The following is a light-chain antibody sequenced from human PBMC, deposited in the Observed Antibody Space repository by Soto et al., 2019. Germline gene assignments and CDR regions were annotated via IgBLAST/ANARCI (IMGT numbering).Light chain of an antibody. CDR3: GADHGSGSNFVVV. CDR1: SGYSNYE. V-gene: IGLV9-49*03. J-gene: IGLJ2*01. Sequence: QLVLTQPPSASASLGASVTLTCTLSSGYSNYEVDWYQQRPGKGPRFVMRVGTGGILGSKGDGIPDRFSVLGSGLRRYLTIKNIQEEDESDYHCGADHGSGSNFVVVFGGGTKLTVL. CDR2: VGTGGILG.